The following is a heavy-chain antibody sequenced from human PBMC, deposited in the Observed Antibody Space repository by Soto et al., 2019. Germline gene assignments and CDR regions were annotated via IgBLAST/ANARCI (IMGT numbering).Heavy chain of an antibody. CDR3: ARGGIAAAGGYNWFDP. CDR1: GFTFSSYG. V-gene: IGHV3-33*01. Sequence: QVQLVESGGGVVQPGRSLRLSCAASGFTFSSYGMHWVRQAPGKGLEWVAVIWYDGSNKYYADSVKGRFTISRDNSKNTLYLQMSSLRAEDTAVYYCARGGIAAAGGYNWFDPWGQGTLVTVSS. D-gene: IGHD6-13*01. J-gene: IGHJ5*02. CDR2: IWYDGSNK.